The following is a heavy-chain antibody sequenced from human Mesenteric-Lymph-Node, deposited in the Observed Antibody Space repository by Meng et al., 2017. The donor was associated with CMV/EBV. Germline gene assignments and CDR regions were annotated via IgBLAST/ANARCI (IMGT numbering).Heavy chain of an antibody. CDR2: ISSRGSNK. D-gene: IGHD4/OR15-4a*01. J-gene: IGHJ5*01. CDR3: AKLEDLGSVVMLSLLNFNSYAANCARHASGEGLEWF. Sequence: GEALKIPCAASGLTFNSYAMDWVRQAPGKGVAWVAAISSRGSNKFYADSAKGRIAISREHSESSLDRQVNSLRVEDTAISFCAKLEDLGSVVMLSLLNFNSYAANCARHASGEGLEWF. V-gene: IGHV3-23*01. CDR1: GLTFNSYA.